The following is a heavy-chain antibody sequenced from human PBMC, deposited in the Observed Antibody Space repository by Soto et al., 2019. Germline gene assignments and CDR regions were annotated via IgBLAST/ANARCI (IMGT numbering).Heavy chain of an antibody. CDR3: ARDTTAGEFDY. CDR1: GGSISSYY. Sequence: SETLSLTCTVSGGSISSYYWSWIRQPPGKGLEWIGYIYYSGSTNYNPSLKSRVTISVDTSKNQFSLKLSSVTAADTAVYFCARDTTAGEFDYWGRGTLDTVSS. J-gene: IGHJ4*02. D-gene: IGHD4-4*01. CDR2: IYYSGST. V-gene: IGHV4-59*01.